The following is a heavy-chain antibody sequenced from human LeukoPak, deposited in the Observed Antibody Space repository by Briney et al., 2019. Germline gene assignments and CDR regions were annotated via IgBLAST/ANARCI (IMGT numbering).Heavy chain of an antibody. J-gene: IGHJ5*02. CDR1: GGSISSSSYY. D-gene: IGHD2-2*01. CDR2: IYYSGST. Sequence: SETLSLTCTVSGGSISSSSYYWGWIRQPPGKGLEWIGSIYYSGSTYYNPSLKSRVTISVDTSKNQFSLKLSSVTAADTAVYYCARAKEYCSSTSCSQNWFDPWGQGTLVTVSS. CDR3: ARAKEYCSSTSCSQNWFDP. V-gene: IGHV4-39*01.